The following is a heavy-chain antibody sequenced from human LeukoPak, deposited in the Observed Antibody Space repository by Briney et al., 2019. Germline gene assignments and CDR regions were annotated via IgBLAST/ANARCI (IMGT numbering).Heavy chain of an antibody. V-gene: IGHV3-21*01. CDR3: ARGRPSIAAAVDWFDP. Sequence: GGSLRLSCAASGFTFSSYSMNWVRQAPGKGLEWVSSISSGSSYKYYADSVRGRFTISRDNAKNSLYLQMNSLRAEDTAVYYCARGRPSIAAAVDWFDPWGEGTLVSVSS. CDR1: GFTFSSYS. D-gene: IGHD6-13*01. CDR2: ISSGSSYK. J-gene: IGHJ5*02.